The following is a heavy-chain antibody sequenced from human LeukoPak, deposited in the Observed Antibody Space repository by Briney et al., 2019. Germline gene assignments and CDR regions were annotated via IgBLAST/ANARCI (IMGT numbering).Heavy chain of an antibody. D-gene: IGHD2-15*01. Sequence: PGGSLRLSCAASGFTFSSYSMNWVRQAPGKGLEWVSSISSSSSYIYYADSVKGRFTISRDNAKNSLYLQMNSLRAEDTAVYYCAREGCSGGSCYLPKYWGQGTLVTVSS. CDR3: AREGCSGGSCYLPKY. J-gene: IGHJ4*02. V-gene: IGHV3-21*01. CDR1: GFTFSSYS. CDR2: ISSSSSYI.